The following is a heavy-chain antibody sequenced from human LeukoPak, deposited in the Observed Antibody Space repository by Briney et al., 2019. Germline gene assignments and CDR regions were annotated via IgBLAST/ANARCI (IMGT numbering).Heavy chain of an antibody. J-gene: IGHJ3*02. CDR1: GFTFSSYA. CDR3: ARRVGASPHDAFDI. Sequence: GGSLRLSCAASGFTFSSYAMSWVRQAPGKGLEWVSAISGSGGSTYYADSVKGRFTISRDNSKNTLYLQMDSLRAEDAAVYYCARRVGASPHDAFDIWGQGTKVTVSS. D-gene: IGHD1-26*01. CDR2: ISGSGGST. V-gene: IGHV3-23*01.